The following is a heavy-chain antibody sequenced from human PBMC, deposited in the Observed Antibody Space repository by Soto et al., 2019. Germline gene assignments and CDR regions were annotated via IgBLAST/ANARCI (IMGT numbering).Heavy chain of an antibody. Sequence: EVQLLESGGGLEQPGNFLRLSCAASGFTFSSYGMSWVRQAPGKGLEWVSAMRGSGDRSYYTESVKGRFITSRDNNKSTLYLHMSNLRAEDTAVYYCAKALYSDYELTTFDYWGQGSLVTVSS. D-gene: IGHD4-17*01. CDR2: MRGSGDRS. CDR3: AKALYSDYELTTFDY. J-gene: IGHJ4*02. CDR1: GFTFSSYG. V-gene: IGHV3-23*01.